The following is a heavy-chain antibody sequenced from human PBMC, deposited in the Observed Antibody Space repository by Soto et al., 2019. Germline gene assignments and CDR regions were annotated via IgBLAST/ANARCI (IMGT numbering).Heavy chain of an antibody. CDR2: IKQDGSEK. CDR1: GFTFSSYW. Sequence: GGSLRLSCGASGFTFSSYWMSWVRQAPGKGLEWVANIKQDGSEKYYVDSVKGRFTISRDTAKNSLYLQMNTLRAEATAVYYCERDSVVCTRGHNHYYYGLDVWGQGTTVT. D-gene: IGHD3-22*01. CDR3: ERDSVVCTRGHNHYYYGLDV. V-gene: IGHV3-7*01. J-gene: IGHJ6*02.